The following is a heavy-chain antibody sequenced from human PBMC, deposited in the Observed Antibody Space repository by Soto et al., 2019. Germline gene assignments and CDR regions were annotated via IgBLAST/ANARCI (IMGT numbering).Heavy chain of an antibody. J-gene: IGHJ4*02. CDR2: INSDGSSI. CDR3: VRGKYGSPVGY. V-gene: IGHV3-74*01. Sequence: DVQLVESGGGLVQPGGSLRLSCAVSGFTFSSYWMHWVRQVPGKGLVWVSRINSDGSSISYADSVKGRFTSSRDNAKNTLYLQMNSLRGEDTAVYYCVRGKYGSPVGYWGQGTQVTVSS. CDR1: GFTFSSYW. D-gene: IGHD2-2*01.